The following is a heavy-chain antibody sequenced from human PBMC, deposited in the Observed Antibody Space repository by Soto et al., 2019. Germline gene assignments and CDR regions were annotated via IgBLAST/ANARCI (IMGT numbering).Heavy chain of an antibody. V-gene: IGHV1-18*01. CDR1: GYTFSSYG. J-gene: IGHJ6*02. Sequence: QAQLVQSGAEVKKPGASVKVSCKASGYTFSSYGITWVRQAPGQGLEWMAWISGYNGNTNYAQNLQGRVTMTTDTSTNIAYMELRSLRSDDTAVYYCARDDFVVRGVYYYYGMDVWGQGTTVTVSS. CDR2: ISGYNGNT. CDR3: ARDDFVVRGVYYYYGMDV. D-gene: IGHD3-10*01.